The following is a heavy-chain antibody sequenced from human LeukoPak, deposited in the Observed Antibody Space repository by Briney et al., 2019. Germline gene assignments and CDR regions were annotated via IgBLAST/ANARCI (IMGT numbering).Heavy chain of an antibody. Sequence: ASVKVSCKASGYTFTSYGISWVRPAPGQGLAWMGWISAYNGNTNYAQKLQGRVTMTTDTSTSTAYMELRSLRSDDTAVYYCARMMMSSPFFDYWGQGTLVTVSS. CDR1: GYTFTSYG. D-gene: IGHD3-16*01. V-gene: IGHV1-18*01. J-gene: IGHJ4*02. CDR3: ARMMMSSPFFDY. CDR2: ISAYNGNT.